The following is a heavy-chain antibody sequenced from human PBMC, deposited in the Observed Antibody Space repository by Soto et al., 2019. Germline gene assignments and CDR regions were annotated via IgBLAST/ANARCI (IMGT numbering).Heavy chain of an antibody. V-gene: IGHV3-30*18. J-gene: IGHJ6*02. CDR1: GFTFSSCG. CDR3: AKDQGTTVVTADYYYGMDV. CDR2: ISYDGNKK. D-gene: IGHD2-15*01. Sequence: PGGSLRLSCAASGFTFSSCGMHWVRQAPGKGLEWVAVISYDGNKKYYADSVKGLFTISRDNSKNTLYLQMNSLRAEDTAVYYCAKDQGTTVVTADYYYGMDVWGQGPTVTVSS.